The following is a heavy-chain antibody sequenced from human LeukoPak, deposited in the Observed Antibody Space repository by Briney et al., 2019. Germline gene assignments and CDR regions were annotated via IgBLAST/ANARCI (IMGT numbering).Heavy chain of an antibody. D-gene: IGHD5-12*01. Sequence: ASVKVSCKASGGTFSSYAISWVRQAPGQGLEWMGGIIPIFGTANYAQKFQGRVTLTRDTSTSTVYMELSSLRSEDTAVYYCARRYSVNWFDSWGQGTLVTVSS. CDR2: IIPIFGTA. CDR1: GGTFSSYA. V-gene: IGHV1-69*05. J-gene: IGHJ5*01. CDR3: ARRYSVNWFDS.